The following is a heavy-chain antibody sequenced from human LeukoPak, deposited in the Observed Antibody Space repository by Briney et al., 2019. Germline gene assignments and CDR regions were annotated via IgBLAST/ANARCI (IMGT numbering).Heavy chain of an antibody. J-gene: IGHJ4*02. D-gene: IGHD3-16*01. CDR1: GFTFSSYA. CDR2: IPYDGSNK. V-gene: IGHV3-30-3*01. Sequence: GGSLRLSCAASGFTFSSYAMHWVRQAPGKGLEWVAVIPYDGSNKYYADSVKGRFTISRDNTKNTVDLQMNSLRVEDTAVYYCARMGDAFDYWGQGTLVTVSS. CDR3: ARMGDAFDY.